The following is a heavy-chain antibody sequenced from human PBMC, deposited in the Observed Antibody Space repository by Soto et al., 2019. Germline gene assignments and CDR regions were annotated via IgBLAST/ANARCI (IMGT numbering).Heavy chain of an antibody. J-gene: IGHJ6*03. CDR3: ARDLSWGSNWYYYMDV. Sequence: EVQLVESGGGLVQPGGSLRLSCATSGFILSDCAMNWVRQAPGKGLEGGAYISSSSSVIDYADSVKGRFTVSRDNARNSLYLQMNSLRAEDTAVYYCARDLSWGSNWYYYMDVWGKGTTVTVSS. CDR1: GFILSDCA. CDR2: ISSSSSVI. V-gene: IGHV3-48*01. D-gene: IGHD7-27*01.